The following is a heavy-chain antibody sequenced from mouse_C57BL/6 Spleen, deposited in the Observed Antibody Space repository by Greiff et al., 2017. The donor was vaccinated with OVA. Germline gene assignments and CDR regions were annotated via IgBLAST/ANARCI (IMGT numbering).Heavy chain of an antibody. CDR1: GYTFTDYY. D-gene: IGHD2-5*01. Sequence: QVQLQQSGAELVRPGASVKLSCKASGYTFTDYYINWVKQRPGQGLEWIARIYPGSGNTYYNEKFKGKATLTAEKSSSTAYMQLSSLTSEDSAVYFCARDEDSNYRGGFAYWGQGTLVTVPA. J-gene: IGHJ3*01. CDR3: ARDEDSNYRGGFAY. V-gene: IGHV1-76*01. CDR2: IYPGSGNT.